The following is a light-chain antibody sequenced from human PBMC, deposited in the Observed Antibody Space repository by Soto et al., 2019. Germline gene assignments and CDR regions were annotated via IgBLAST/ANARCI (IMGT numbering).Light chain of an antibody. Sequence: DIKMTQSPSTLSASVGDRVTITCRASQTISSWLAWYQQKPGKAPKVLIYKASSLKSGVPSRFSGSGSGTEFTLTISSMQPDKFATYYCQQYNRNPYTFGHGTKLEIK. CDR2: KAS. V-gene: IGKV1-5*03. J-gene: IGKJ2*01. CDR3: QQYNRNPYT. CDR1: QTISSW.